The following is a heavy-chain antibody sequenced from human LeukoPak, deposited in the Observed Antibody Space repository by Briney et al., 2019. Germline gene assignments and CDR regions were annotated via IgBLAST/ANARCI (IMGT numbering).Heavy chain of an antibody. D-gene: IGHD4-23*01. CDR2: IKSAESSI. V-gene: IGHV3-74*01. CDR1: GFTFSSYW. Sequence: GGSLGLSCAASGFTFSSYWMHWVRQAPGKGLVWVSRIKSAESSIRYADSVKGRFTISRDNAKNTLYLQMNSLRAEDTAVYYCARDLDYGGKSNFDYWGQGTLVTVSS. CDR3: ARDLDYGGKSNFDY. J-gene: IGHJ4*02.